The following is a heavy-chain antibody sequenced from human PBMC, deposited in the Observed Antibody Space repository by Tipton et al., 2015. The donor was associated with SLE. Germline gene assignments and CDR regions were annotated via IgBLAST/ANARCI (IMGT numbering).Heavy chain of an antibody. V-gene: IGHV4-59*08. J-gene: IGHJ4*02. CDR3: ARQSHDVPHTAAFDY. D-gene: IGHD1-1*01. CDR1: GGSISSYY. Sequence: TLSLTCTVSGGSISSYYWSWIRQPPGKGLEWIGYIYYSGSTYYNPTLKSRVTLSVDTSKNQFSLKLSSVTAADTAIYYCARQSHDVPHTAAFDYWGQGTLVTVSS. CDR2: IYYSGST.